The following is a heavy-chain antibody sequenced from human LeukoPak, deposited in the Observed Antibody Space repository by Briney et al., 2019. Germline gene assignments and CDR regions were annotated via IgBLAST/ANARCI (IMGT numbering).Heavy chain of an antibody. CDR3: AKEGYYYDSSGYYRSFGY. CDR1: GFSFSGYA. D-gene: IGHD3-22*01. CDR2: VSDSGVNT. Sequence: GGSLRLSCAASGFSFSGYAMSWVRQAPGKGLDWVSGVSDSGVNTYYADSVKGRFTISRDNSKNTLYLQMNSLRAEDTAVYYCAKEGYYYDSSGYYRSFGYWGQGTLVTVSS. V-gene: IGHV3-23*01. J-gene: IGHJ4*02.